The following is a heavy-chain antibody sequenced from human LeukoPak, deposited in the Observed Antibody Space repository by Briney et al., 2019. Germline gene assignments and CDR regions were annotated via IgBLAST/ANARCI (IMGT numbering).Heavy chain of an antibody. V-gene: IGHV3-11*06. CDR2: ISSSSSYT. CDR3: ARDARSSGHKDY. J-gene: IGHJ4*02. Sequence: GVLPRLLCAATITPSSIYYPRWTRYTSPQSLEWVSYISSSSSYTNYADSVKGRFTISRDNAKNSLYLQMNSLRAEDTAVYYCARDARSSGHKDYWGQGTLVTVSS. D-gene: IGHD6-19*01. CDR1: ITPSSIYY.